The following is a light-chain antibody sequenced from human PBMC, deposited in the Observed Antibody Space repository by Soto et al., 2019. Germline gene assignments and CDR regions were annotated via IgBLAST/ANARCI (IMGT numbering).Light chain of an antibody. CDR2: EVT. CDR3: SSYSSRSTRVV. V-gene: IGLV2-14*01. J-gene: IGLJ3*02. Sequence: QSVLTQPASVSGSPGQSITISCTGTSSDIGAYNYVCWYQQHPGRAPKLMIYEVTHRPSGVSYRFSGSKSGNTASLTISGLQAEDEADYYCSSYSSRSTRVVFGGGTKLTVL. CDR1: SSDIGAYNY.